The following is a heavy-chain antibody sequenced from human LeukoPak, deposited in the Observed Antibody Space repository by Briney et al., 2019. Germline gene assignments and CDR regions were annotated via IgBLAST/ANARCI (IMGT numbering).Heavy chain of an antibody. Sequence: PSETLSLTCTVSGGSISSSSYYWGWIRQPPGKGLEWIGSIYYSGSTYYNPSLKSRVTISVDTSKNQFSLKLSSVTAADTAVYYCARGWGFGIYEDYWGQGTLVTVSS. CDR1: GGSISSSSYY. CDR3: ARGWGFGIYEDY. V-gene: IGHV4-39*07. J-gene: IGHJ4*02. CDR2: IYYSGST. D-gene: IGHD3-10*01.